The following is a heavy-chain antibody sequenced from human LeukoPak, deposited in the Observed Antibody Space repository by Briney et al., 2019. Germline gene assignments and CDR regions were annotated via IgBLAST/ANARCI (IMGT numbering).Heavy chain of an antibody. CDR2: INNDGSGT. CDR1: GFNFSPSW. V-gene: IGHV3-74*01. J-gene: IGHJ4*02. Sequence: GGSLRLSCAASGFNFSPSWMHWVRQVPGEGLVWVSRINNDGSGTNYADSVKGRFTISRDDVKNTVYLQMNSLRAEDTAVYYCARDVGYSLYDWGQGTLVTVSS. D-gene: IGHD5/OR15-5a*01. CDR3: ARDVGYSLYD.